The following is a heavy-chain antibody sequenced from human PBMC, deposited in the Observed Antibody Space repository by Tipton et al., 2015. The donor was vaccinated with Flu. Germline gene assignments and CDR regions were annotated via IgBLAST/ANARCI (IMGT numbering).Heavy chain of an antibody. CDR2: IIPILGIA. D-gene: IGHD1-26*01. CDR1: GGTFSSYA. V-gene: IGHV1-69*01. Sequence: QLVQSGAEVKKPGSSVKVSCKASGGTFSSYAISWVRQAPGQGLEWMGGIIPILGIANYAQKFQGRVTITADESTSTAYMELSSLRSEDTAVYYCARVGSGSYYGANAFDIWGQGTMVTVSS. CDR3: ARVGSGSYYGANAFDI. J-gene: IGHJ3*02.